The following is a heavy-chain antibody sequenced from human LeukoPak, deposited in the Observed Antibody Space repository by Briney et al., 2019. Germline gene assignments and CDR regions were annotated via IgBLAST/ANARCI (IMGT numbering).Heavy chain of an antibody. CDR2: IYHSGST. Sequence: PSETLSLTCAVSGYSISSGYYWGWIRQPPGKGLEWIGSIYHSGSTYYNPSLKSRVSISVDTSKNQFSLKLSSVTAADTAVYYCARDRVGATYVFDYWGQGTLVTVSS. D-gene: IGHD1-26*01. J-gene: IGHJ4*02. V-gene: IGHV4-38-2*02. CDR1: GYSISSGYY. CDR3: ARDRVGATYVFDY.